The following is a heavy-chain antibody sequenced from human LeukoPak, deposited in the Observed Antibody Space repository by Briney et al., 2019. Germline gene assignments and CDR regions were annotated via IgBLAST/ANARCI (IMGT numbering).Heavy chain of an antibody. CDR1: GYTFTGYY. Sequence: GASVKVSCKASGYTFTGYYMHWVRQAPGQGLEWMGWINPNSGGTNYAQKLQGRVTMTRDTSISTAYMELSRLRSDDTAVYYCARYTVVTQDEGNRVFWFDPWGQGTLVTVSS. CDR2: INPNSGGT. CDR3: ARYTVVTQDEGNRVFWFDP. V-gene: IGHV1-2*02. J-gene: IGHJ5*02. D-gene: IGHD4-23*01.